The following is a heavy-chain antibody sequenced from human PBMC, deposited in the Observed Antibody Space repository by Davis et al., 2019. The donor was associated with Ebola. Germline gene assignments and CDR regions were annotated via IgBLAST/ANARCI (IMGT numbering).Heavy chain of an antibody. CDR3: ARLDGSLEPGIAAAGAYV. J-gene: IGHJ6*02. CDR2: INPSGGST. CDR1: GYTFTSYG. Sequence: ASVKVSCKASGYTFTSYGISWVRQAPGQGLEWMGIINPSGGSTSYAQKFQGRVTMTRDTSTSTVYMELSRLRSDDTAVYYCARLDGSLEPGIAAAGAYVWGQGTTVTVSS. D-gene: IGHD6-13*01. V-gene: IGHV1-46*01.